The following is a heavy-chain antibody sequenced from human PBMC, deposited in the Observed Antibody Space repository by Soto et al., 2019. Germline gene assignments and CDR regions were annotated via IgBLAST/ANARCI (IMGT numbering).Heavy chain of an antibody. J-gene: IGHJ2*01. V-gene: IGHV3-11*05. CDR2: ISHTSHYM. CDR1: GFTFSDAY. CDR3: AKTVGLGPFGLFTL. Sequence: QEQLVESGGGLVKPGGSLRLSCAASGFTFSDAYMSWIRQAPGKGLEGVSYISHTSHYMKYSDSVEGRFTVSRDNAKNSLYLHMNSLRAEDTAVYYCAKTVGLGPFGLFTLWGRGTLVIVSS. D-gene: IGHD1-26*01.